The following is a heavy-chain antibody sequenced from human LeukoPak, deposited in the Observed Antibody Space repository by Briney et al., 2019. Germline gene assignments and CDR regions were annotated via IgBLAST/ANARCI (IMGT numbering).Heavy chain of an antibody. V-gene: IGHV3-23*01. CDR1: GFTFSSYG. CDR3: AREHTIAATGTHWFDP. CDR2: ISGSGAGT. J-gene: IGHJ5*02. D-gene: IGHD6-13*01. Sequence: GGSLRLSCAASGFTFSSYGMTWVRQAPGKGLEWVSTISGSGAGTYYADSVKGRFTISRDNSKNTMYLQMNSLRVEDTAIYYCAREHTIAATGTHWFDPWGQGTLVTVSS.